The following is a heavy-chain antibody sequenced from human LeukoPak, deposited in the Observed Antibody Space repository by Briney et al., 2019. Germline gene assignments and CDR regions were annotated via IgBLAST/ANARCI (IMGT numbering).Heavy chain of an antibody. Sequence: GGSLRLSCAASGFTFNSYWMHWVRQAPGKGLVWVSRIKTDGSSTSYADSVKGRFTISRDNAKNMLYLQMNSLRAEDTAVYYCARRGTTGFDPWGQGTPVTVSS. CDR1: GFTFNSYW. D-gene: IGHD2-2*01. CDR3: ARRGTTGFDP. CDR2: IKTDGSST. J-gene: IGHJ5*02. V-gene: IGHV3-74*01.